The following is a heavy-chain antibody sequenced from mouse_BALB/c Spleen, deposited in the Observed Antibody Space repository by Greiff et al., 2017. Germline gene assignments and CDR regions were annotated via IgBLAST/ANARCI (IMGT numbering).Heavy chain of an antibody. V-gene: IGHV1-9*01. CDR3: ASPTMITTRGFAY. J-gene: IGHJ3*01. D-gene: IGHD2-4*01. Sequence: VQLVESGAELMKPGASVKISCKATGYTFSSYWIEWVKQRPGHGLEWIGEILPGSGSTNYNEKFKGKATFTADTSSNTAYMQLSSLTSEDSAVYYCASPTMITTRGFAYWGQGTLVTVSA. CDR2: ILPGSGST. CDR1: GYTFSSYW.